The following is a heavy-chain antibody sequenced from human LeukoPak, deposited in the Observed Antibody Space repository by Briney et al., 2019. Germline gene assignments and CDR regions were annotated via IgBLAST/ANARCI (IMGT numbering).Heavy chain of an antibody. D-gene: IGHD5-18*01. CDR2: INHSGST. V-gene: IGHV4-34*01. J-gene: IGHJ4*02. Sequence: PSETLSLACAVYGGSFSGYYWSWIRQPPGKGLEWIGEINHSGSTNYNPSLKSRVTISVDTSKNQFSLKLSSVTAADTAVYYCARLVRGYSLYYFDYWGQGTLVTVSS. CDR1: GGSFSGYY. CDR3: ARLVRGYSLYYFDY.